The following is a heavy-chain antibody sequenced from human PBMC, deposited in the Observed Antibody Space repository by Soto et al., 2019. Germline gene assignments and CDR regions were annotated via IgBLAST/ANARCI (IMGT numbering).Heavy chain of an antibody. Sequence: GASVKVSCKASGYTFTGYYMHWVRQAPGQGLEWMGWINPNSGGTNYAQKFQGRVTMTRDTSISTAYMELSRLRSDDTAVYYCADPRDPGYGSSWYGELDAFDIWGQGTMVTVSS. CDR3: ADPRDPGYGSSWYGELDAFDI. CDR2: INPNSGGT. V-gene: IGHV1-2*02. D-gene: IGHD6-13*01. CDR1: GYTFTGYY. J-gene: IGHJ3*02.